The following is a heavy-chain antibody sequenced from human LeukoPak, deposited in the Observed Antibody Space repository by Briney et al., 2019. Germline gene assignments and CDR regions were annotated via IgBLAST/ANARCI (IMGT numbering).Heavy chain of an antibody. D-gene: IGHD6-13*01. CDR1: GYTFTSYD. CDR3: ARGEESSWYRYYYYYYMDV. Sequence: GASVKVSCKASGYTFTSYDINWVRQATGQGLEWMGWMNPNSGNTGYAQKFQGRVTMTRNTSISTAYMELSSLRSEDTAVYYCARGEESSWYRYYYYYYMDVWGKGTTVTISS. J-gene: IGHJ6*03. CDR2: MNPNSGNT. V-gene: IGHV1-8*01.